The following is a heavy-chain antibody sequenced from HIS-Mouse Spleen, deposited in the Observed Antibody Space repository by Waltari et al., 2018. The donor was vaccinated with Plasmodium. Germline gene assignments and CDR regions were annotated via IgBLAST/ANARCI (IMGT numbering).Heavy chain of an antibody. CDR2: MMCSGGTI. J-gene: IGHJ4*02. CDR1: GFTFSSYA. V-gene: IGHV3-23*01. CDR3: AKSSKGTGDLWDY. D-gene: IGHD7-27*01. Sequence: EVQLLESGGGLVQPGGSLRLSCAASGFTFSSYAMSWVRKAPGKGREWVSDMMCSGGTIYYAGSVKRRFTISRDNSKNTLYLQMNSLRAEDTAVYYCAKSSKGTGDLWDYWGQGTLVTVSS.